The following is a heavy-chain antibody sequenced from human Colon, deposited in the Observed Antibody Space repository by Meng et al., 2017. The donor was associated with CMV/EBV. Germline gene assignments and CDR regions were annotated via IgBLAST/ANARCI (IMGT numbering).Heavy chain of an antibody. CDR1: CGSFSEYY. D-gene: IGHD1-26*01. CDR3: AGGSYQAWELLHY. CDR2: IRHSGSTSY. V-gene: IGHV4-34*01. J-gene: IGHJ4*02. Sequence: QVAVKQWVAGLLKPSETLSLPCAVYCGSFSEYYWSWIRHPPGRGLEWIGEIRHSGSTSYSYNSSLKSRVTISIDTSKNQFSLELTSVTAADTAVYYCAGGSYQAWELLHYWGQGTLVTVSS.